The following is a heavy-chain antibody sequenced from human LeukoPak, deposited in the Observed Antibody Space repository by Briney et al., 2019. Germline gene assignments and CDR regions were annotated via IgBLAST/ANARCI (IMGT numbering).Heavy chain of an antibody. CDR3: ARDLFEGFYASGSVFDY. Sequence: ASVKVSCKASGYTFTSYGISWVRQAPGQGLEWMGWISAYNGNTNCAQKLQGRVTMTTDTSTSTAYMELRSLRSDDTAVYYCARDLFEGFYASGSVFDYWGQGTLVTVSS. D-gene: IGHD2-15*01. CDR1: GYTFTSYG. V-gene: IGHV1-18*01. J-gene: IGHJ4*02. CDR2: ISAYNGNT.